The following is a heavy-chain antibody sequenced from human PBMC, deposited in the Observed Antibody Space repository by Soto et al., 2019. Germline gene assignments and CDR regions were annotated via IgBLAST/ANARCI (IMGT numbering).Heavy chain of an antibody. CDR3: ARGPSCGGDCYLFDY. CDR2: INPGGGRT. D-gene: IGHD2-21*02. V-gene: IGHV1-46*01. J-gene: IGHJ4*02. CDR1: GYTFTSYY. Sequence: ASVKVSCKASGYTFTSYYMHWVRLAPGQGLEWVAMINPGGGRTKNAQMFQGRVTLTRDTSAGTVDMELSSLTSDDTAVYYCARGPSCGGDCYLFDYWGQGSLVTVSS.